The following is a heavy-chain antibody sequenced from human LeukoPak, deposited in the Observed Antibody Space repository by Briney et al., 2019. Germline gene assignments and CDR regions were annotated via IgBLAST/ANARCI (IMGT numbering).Heavy chain of an antibody. CDR2: INGDGSRT. CDR1: GFTFSSYW. Sequence: GGSLRLSCAASGFTFSSYWMHWVRQAPGKGLLWVSNINGDGSRTAYVDSVKGRFTVSRDNAKNTLYLQMNSLRVEDTAVYYCARFSYYAFDIWGQGTMVTVSS. J-gene: IGHJ3*02. CDR3: ARFSYYAFDI. D-gene: IGHD3-10*01. V-gene: IGHV3-74*01.